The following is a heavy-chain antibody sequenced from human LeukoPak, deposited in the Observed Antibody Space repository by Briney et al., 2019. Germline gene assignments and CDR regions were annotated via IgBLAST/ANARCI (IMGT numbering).Heavy chain of an antibody. V-gene: IGHV1-46*01. CDR1: GYTFTAFY. Sequence: ASVKVSCKASGYTFTAFYVHWVRQAPGQGLEWMGIINPSGGGTTYAQKFQGRVTMTRDTSTSTIYMELSSLRSEDTAVYYCAIIPRAAAGPSARSPFHYWGQGTLVTVSS. D-gene: IGHD6-13*01. J-gene: IGHJ4*02. CDR3: AIIPRAAAGPSARSPFHY. CDR2: INPSGGGT.